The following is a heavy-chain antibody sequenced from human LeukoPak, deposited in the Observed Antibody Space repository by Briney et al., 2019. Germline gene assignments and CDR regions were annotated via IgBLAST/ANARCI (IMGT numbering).Heavy chain of an antibody. CDR3: ARDSAYCSGGRCPKWFDP. CDR1: GGSINNPNYY. CDR2: IHSSGST. Sequence: SETLSLTCTVSGGSINNPNYYWTWIRQHPGKGLECIGYIHSSGSTFYSPSLKSRLTISLDTPNNQFSLKLNSVTAADTAVYYCARDSAYCSGGRCPKWFDPWGQGALVTVSS. V-gene: IGHV4-31*03. J-gene: IGHJ5*02. D-gene: IGHD2-15*01.